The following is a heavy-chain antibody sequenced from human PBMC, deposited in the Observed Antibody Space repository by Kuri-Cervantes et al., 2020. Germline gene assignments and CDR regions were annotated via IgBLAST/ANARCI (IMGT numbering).Heavy chain of an antibody. CDR1: GFTFSSYS. J-gene: IGHJ4*02. Sequence: GGSLRLSCAASGFTFSSYSMNWVRQAPGKGLEWVSSISSSSYIYYADSVKGRFTISRDNAKNSLYLQMNSLRAEDTAVYYCASHLAGKTLPVPADRAAGKEEVDYWGQGTLVTVSS. CDR2: ISSSSYI. CDR3: ASHLAGKTLPVPADRAAGKEEVDY. V-gene: IGHV3-21*01. D-gene: IGHD6-13*01.